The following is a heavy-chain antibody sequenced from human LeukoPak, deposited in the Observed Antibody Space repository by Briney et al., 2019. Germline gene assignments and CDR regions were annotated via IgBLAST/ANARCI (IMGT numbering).Heavy chain of an antibody. J-gene: IGHJ3*02. CDR2: INAGNGNT. D-gene: IGHD3-22*01. Sequence: ASVKVSCKASGYTFTSYGISWVRQAPGQRLEWMGWINAGNGNTKYSQEFQGRVTITRDTSASTAYMELSSLRSEDMAVYYCARVGYYDSSGYYYTGAFDIWGQGTMVTVSS. CDR3: ARVGYYDSSGYYYTGAFDI. V-gene: IGHV1-3*03. CDR1: GYTFTSYG.